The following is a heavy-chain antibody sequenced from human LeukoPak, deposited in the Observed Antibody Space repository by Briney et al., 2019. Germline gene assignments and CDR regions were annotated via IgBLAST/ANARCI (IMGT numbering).Heavy chain of an antibody. CDR1: GFTFSSYW. Sequence: PGGSLRLSCAASGFTFSSYWMHWVRQAPGKGLVWVLRINSDGSSTSYADSVKGRFTISRDNAKNTLYLQMNSLRAEDTAVYYCARDHDFWGGLVDYWGREPWSPSPQ. CDR3: ARDHDFWGGLVDY. V-gene: IGHV3-74*01. CDR2: INSDGSST. D-gene: IGHD3-3*01. J-gene: IGHJ4*02.